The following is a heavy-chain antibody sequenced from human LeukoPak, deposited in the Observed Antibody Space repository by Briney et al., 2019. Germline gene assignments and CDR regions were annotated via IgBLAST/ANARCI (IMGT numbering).Heavy chain of an antibody. V-gene: IGHV3-30*02. CDR3: ASRGDSSSSWTMDV. CDR1: GFTFINYD. CDR2: IRYDGSNK. D-gene: IGHD6-13*01. Sequence: GGSLRLSCAASGFTFINYDMHWVRQAPGKGLEWVAFIRYDGSNKYCADSVKGRFTISRDNSRNTVYLQMNSLRGEDTAIYYCASRGDSSSSWTMDVWGKGTTVTVSS. J-gene: IGHJ6*04.